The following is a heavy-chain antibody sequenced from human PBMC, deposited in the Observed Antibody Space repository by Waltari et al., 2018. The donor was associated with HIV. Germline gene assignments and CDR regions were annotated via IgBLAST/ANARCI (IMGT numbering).Heavy chain of an antibody. CDR2: IKQDGSEK. Sequence: EVQLVESGGGLVQPGGSLSSSCAASGFTFRSYWLSSDSQAPGKGLEWVANIKQDGSEKYYVDSVKGRFTISRDNAKNSLYLQMNSLRAEDTAVYYCARDLYSSGWGYFDYWGQGTLVTVSS. J-gene: IGHJ4*02. CDR1: GFTFRSYW. CDR3: ARDLYSSGWGYFDY. V-gene: IGHV3-7*01. D-gene: IGHD6-19*01.